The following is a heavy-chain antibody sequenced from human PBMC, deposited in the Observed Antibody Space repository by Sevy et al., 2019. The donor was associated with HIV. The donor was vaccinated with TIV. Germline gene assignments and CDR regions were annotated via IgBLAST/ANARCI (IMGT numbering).Heavy chain of an antibody. Sequence: ASVKVSCKASGDTFRKYVISWVRQAPGQGLEWMGGFIPVYGTTNYAQKFQARVTFTADASTSTVYMELSRLRSEDTAVYYCARDMTCGGDCYYFDNWGQGTLVTVSS. J-gene: IGHJ4*02. D-gene: IGHD2-21*02. CDR1: GDTFRKYV. V-gene: IGHV1-69*13. CDR3: ARDMTCGGDCYYFDN. CDR2: FIPVYGTT.